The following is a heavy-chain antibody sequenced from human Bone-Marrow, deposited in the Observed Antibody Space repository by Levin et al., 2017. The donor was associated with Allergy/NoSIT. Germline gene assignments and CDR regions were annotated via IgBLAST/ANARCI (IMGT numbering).Heavy chain of an antibody. V-gene: IGHV4-30-4*01. CDR2: IYYSGST. CDR1: GGSINSGDSY. J-gene: IGHJ4*02. D-gene: IGHD3-9*01. CDR3: ARLSLTFYDILTGYYSPIGTFDY. Sequence: TSQTLSLTCNVSGGSINSGDSYWSWIRQPPGKGLEWIGYIYYSGSTYYNPSLKSRITISIDTSKSQFSLQLSSVTAADTAVYYCARLSLTFYDILTGYYSPIGTFDYWGQGTLVTVSS.